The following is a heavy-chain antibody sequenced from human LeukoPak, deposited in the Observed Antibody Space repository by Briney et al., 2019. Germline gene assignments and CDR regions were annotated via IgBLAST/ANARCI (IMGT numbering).Heavy chain of an antibody. J-gene: IGHJ1*01. D-gene: IGHD6-13*01. CDR2: IYYSGST. V-gene: IGHV4-59*11. CDR1: DGSISSHY. Sequence: PSETLSLTCTVSDGSISSHYWSWIRQPPGKGLEWIGYIYYSGSTSYNSSLKSRVTISVDTSKNQFSLKLSSVTAADTAVYYCARVGQQLVFGYFQHWGQGTLVTVSS. CDR3: ARVGQQLVFGYFQH.